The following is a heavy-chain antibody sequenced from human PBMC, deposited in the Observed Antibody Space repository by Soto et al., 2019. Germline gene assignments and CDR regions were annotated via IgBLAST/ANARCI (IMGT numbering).Heavy chain of an antibody. CDR3: ARDSRTTTVVKY. J-gene: IGHJ4*02. D-gene: IGHD4-17*01. V-gene: IGHV3-7*01. CDR1: GFTFSTYW. Sequence: EVQLVESGGGLVQPGGSLRLSCAASGFTFSTYWMSWVRQAPGKGLEWVANIKQDGSEKYYVDSVKGRFTISRDNARNSLYLQMNTLRAEDTAVYYCARDSRTTTVVKYWGQGTLVTVSS. CDR2: IKQDGSEK.